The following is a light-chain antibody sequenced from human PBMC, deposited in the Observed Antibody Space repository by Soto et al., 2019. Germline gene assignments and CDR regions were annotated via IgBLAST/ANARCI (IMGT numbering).Light chain of an antibody. CDR1: NLGSAY. V-gene: IGLV3-1*01. Sequence: SYELTQPPSVSVSPGQTATITCSGDNLGSAYACWYQQKPGQSPVLLIYLDTQRPSGIPERFSGSNSGNTATLTISGTRAMDEADYFCQTWDDTTGVVFGGGTKVTVL. J-gene: IGLJ2*01. CDR2: LDT. CDR3: QTWDDTTGVV.